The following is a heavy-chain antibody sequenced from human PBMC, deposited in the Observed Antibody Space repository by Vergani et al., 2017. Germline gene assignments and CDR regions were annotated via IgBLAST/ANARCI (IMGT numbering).Heavy chain of an antibody. J-gene: IGHJ4*02. CDR2: IYYSGST. D-gene: IGHD3-22*01. CDR3: ARDWYDSSGYYLYFDY. CDR1: GGSISSYY. Sequence: QVQLQESGPGLVKPSETLSLTCTVSGGSISSYYWSWIRQPPGKGLEWIGYIYYSGSTNYNPSLKSRVTISVDTSKNQFSLKLSSVTAADTAVYYCARDWYDSSGYYLYFDYWGQGTLVTVSS. V-gene: IGHV4-59*01.